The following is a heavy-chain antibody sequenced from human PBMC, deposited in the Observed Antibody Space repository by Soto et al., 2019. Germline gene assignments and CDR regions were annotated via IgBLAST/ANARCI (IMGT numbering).Heavy chain of an antibody. CDR2: ISAYNGNT. J-gene: IGHJ6*02. Sequence: ASVKVSCKASGYTFASYGSRWVRQAPGQGLEWLGWISAYNGNTIYAQMLQGRVTLTTDTSTSTAYMELRSLRSDDTAVYYCARDGQWLDPRYYYGCDVWGQGTTVTVSS. CDR1: GYTFASYG. D-gene: IGHD6-19*01. V-gene: IGHV1-18*01. CDR3: ARDGQWLDPRYYYGCDV.